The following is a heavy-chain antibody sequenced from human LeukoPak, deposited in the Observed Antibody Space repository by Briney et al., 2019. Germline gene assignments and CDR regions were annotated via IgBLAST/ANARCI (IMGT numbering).Heavy chain of an antibody. Sequence: GGSLRLSCAASGFTFSDYYMSWIRQAPGKELEWVSYIDGSSSRINYADSVKGRFTISRNNAKNSLFLQMNSLTVEDTAVYYCASRVAFDIWGLGTMVTVSS. CDR1: GFTFSDYY. J-gene: IGHJ3*02. CDR2: IDGSSSRI. D-gene: IGHD3-3*01. CDR3: ASRVAFDI. V-gene: IGHV3-11*01.